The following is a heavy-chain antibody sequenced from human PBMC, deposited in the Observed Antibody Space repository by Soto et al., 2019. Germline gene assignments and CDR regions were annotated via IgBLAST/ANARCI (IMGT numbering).Heavy chain of an antibody. CDR1: QFPFDIYS. CDR3: ARDRGSSGMFELDV. V-gene: IGHV3-48*02. Sequence: PGGSLRLSCVASQFPFDIYSMRWVRQAPGKGLEWVSYIRHTTSATFYADAVKGRFTISRDNRKNSLFLQLNSLRDDDTGVYFCARDRGSSGMFELDVWGPGTLVTVSS. J-gene: IGHJ3*01. CDR2: IRHTTSAT. D-gene: IGHD6-19*01.